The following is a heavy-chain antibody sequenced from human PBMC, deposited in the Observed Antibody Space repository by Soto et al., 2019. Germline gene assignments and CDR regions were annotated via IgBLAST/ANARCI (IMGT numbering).Heavy chain of an antibody. CDR2: INYSGIT. CDR1: GGSISSGDYY. V-gene: IGHV4-30-4*01. CDR3: ARVVLELYSSSWYPSYFDY. D-gene: IGHD6-13*01. Sequence: QVHLQESGPGLVKPSQTLSLTCTVSGGSISSGDYYWSWIRQPPGKGLEWIGFINYSGITYYNPSLKSRVTISVDIFRDQFSLTLNSVTAADTAVYYCARVVLELYSSSWYPSYFDYWGQGTLVTVSS. J-gene: IGHJ4*02.